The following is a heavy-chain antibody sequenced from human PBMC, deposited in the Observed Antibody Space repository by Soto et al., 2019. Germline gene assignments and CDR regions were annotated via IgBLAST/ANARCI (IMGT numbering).Heavy chain of an antibody. D-gene: IGHD4-17*01. CDR1: GFTFSDYY. V-gene: IGHV3-11*01. CDR3: ARDVDADFRTDFDY. J-gene: IGHJ4*02. Sequence: SLRLSCAASGFTFSDYYIHWIRRAPGKGLEWISYISGNGEIIQYAASARGRFTISRDNAENSVYLEMDRLRAEDTALYYCARDVDADFRTDFDYWGRGTLVTVSS. CDR2: ISGNGEII.